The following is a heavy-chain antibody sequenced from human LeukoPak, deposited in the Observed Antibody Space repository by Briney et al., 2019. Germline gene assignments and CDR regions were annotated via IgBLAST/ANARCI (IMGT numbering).Heavy chain of an antibody. CDR3: AKDATPRNSIWDYFDC. D-gene: IGHD1-14*01. V-gene: IGHV3-23*01. CDR1: GFTFNIHA. CDR2: IGNPDET. Sequence: GGSLRLSCAASGFTFNIHAMSWVRQAPGKGLEWVSSIGNPDETFYADSVKGRFTVSRDNSRNTLHLQMNSLRAEDAAVYYCAKDATPRNSIWDYFDCWGQGTLLTISS. J-gene: IGHJ4*02.